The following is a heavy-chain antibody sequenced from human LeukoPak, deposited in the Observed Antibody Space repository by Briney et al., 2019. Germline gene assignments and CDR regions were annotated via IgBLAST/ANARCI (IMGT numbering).Heavy chain of an antibody. V-gene: IGHV1-69*08. Sequence: ASVTVSCKASGGTLNSHTFRWVRQAPGQGLEWMGRITPIIDSAKYAQNFQDRVSIIADKSTSTVYLELSSLRSEDTAVYFCARVNLRGSQYNWLDPWGQGTLVTVPS. CDR2: ITPIIDSA. CDR3: ARVNLRGSQYNWLDP. J-gene: IGHJ5*02. CDR1: GGTLNSHT. D-gene: IGHD1-26*01.